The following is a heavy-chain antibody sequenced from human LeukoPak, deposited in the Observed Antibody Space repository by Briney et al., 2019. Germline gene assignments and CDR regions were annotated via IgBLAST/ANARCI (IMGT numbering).Heavy chain of an antibody. V-gene: IGHV4-31*03. CDR3: ARDVVVTSSPDAFDI. Sequence: PSQTLSLTCTVSGDSFTSGGYFWTWIRHHPGKGLEWIVYISNSGTTSYNPSLKSRVSISVDTSNNQFSLSLSSVTAADTAVYYCARDVVVTSSPDAFDIWGQGTMVAVSS. J-gene: IGHJ3*02. D-gene: IGHD2-21*02. CDR2: ISNSGTT. CDR1: GDSFTSGGYF.